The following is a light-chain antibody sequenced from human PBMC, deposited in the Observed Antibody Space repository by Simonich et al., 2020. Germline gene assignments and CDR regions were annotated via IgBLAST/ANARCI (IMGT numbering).Light chain of an antibody. CDR1: QGISSY. CDR3: QQLNSYPPLT. CDR2: AAS. V-gene: IGKV1-9*01. Sequence: DIQLTQSPSFLSASVGDRVTITCRASQGISSYLAWYQQKPGKAPKLLIYAASTLQSGVPSRFSGSGSWTEFTLTNSSLQPEDVATYYGQQLNSYPPLTFGGGTKVEIK. J-gene: IGKJ4*01.